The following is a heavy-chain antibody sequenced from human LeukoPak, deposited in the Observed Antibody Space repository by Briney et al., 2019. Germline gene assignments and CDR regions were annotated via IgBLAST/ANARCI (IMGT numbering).Heavy chain of an antibody. Sequence: ASVKVSCKASGYTFTGYYIHWVRQAPGQGLEWMGWINPNSGGRNYAQKFQGRVTMTRDTSISTAYMELSRLRSDDTAVYYCARDRVVVPAAFDYWGQGTLVTVSS. CDR2: INPNSGGR. CDR3: ARDRVVVPAAFDY. V-gene: IGHV1-2*02. J-gene: IGHJ4*02. CDR1: GYTFTGYY. D-gene: IGHD2-2*01.